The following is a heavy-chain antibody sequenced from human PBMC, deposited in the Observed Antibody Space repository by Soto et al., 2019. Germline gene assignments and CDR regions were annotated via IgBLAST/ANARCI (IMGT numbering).Heavy chain of an antibody. CDR1: GFTFSSSA. CDR2: ISGSGGSP. CDR3: ALDYYGSGSYPNDAFDI. Sequence: EVQLLESGGGLVQPGGSLRLSCAASGFTFSSSAMSWVRQAPGKRLEWVSAISGSGGSPYYADSVKGRFTISRDNYKKTWYLQMNSLRAEDTAVYYCALDYYGSGSYPNDAFDIWGQGTMVTVSS. J-gene: IGHJ3*02. V-gene: IGHV3-23*01. D-gene: IGHD3-10*01.